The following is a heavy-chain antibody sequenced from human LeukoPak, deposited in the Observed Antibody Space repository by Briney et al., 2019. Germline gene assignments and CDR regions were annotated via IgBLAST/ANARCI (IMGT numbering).Heavy chain of an antibody. CDR2: SYYTGST. J-gene: IGHJ4*02. V-gene: IGHV4-59*08. Sequence: SETLSLTCTVSGGSISSYYWSWIRQPPGKGLEWIGYSYYTGSTNYNPSLKSRATISVDTSKNQFSLNLRSVTAADTAMYYCGTSRSGYSYADYWGQGTLVTVSS. CDR1: GGSISSYY. D-gene: IGHD5-18*01. CDR3: GTSRSGYSYADY.